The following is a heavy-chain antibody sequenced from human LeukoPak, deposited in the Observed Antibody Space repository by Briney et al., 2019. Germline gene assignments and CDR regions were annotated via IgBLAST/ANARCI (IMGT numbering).Heavy chain of an antibody. CDR3: ARDRIAVAGKEYYYYGMDV. V-gene: IGHV1-18*01. Sequence: ASVKVSCKASGYTFTSYGISWVRQAPGQGLEWVGWISAYNGNTNYAQKLQGRVTMTTDTSTSTAYMELRSLRSDDTAVYYCARDRIAVAGKEYYYYGMDVWGQGTTVTVSS. CDR1: GYTFTSYG. J-gene: IGHJ6*02. CDR2: ISAYNGNT. D-gene: IGHD6-19*01.